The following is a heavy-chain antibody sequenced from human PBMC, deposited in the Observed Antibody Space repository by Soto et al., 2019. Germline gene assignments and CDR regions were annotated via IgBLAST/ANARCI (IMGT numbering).Heavy chain of an antibody. J-gene: IGHJ3*02. CDR2: IYSSGST. D-gene: IGHD3-22*01. CDR1: GGSISSGDYY. V-gene: IGHV4-31*03. CDR3: VRDYDYDTSRNDAFDI. Sequence: QVQLQESGPGLVKPSQTLSLTCTVSGGSISSGDYYWSWIRHHPGKGLEWIGYIYSSGSTYYNPSLRSRVTISADTSKNQFSLRLSSVTAADKAVYYCVRDYDYDTSRNDAFDIWGQGTMVTVSS.